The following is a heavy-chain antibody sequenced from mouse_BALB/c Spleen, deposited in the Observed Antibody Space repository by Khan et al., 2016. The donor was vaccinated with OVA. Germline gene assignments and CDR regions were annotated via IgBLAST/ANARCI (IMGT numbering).Heavy chain of an antibody. D-gene: IGHD1-1*01. Sequence: EVQLQESGPGLVKPSQSLSLTCTVTGYSITSGYAWNWIRQFPGNKLEWMGYISYSGVTSYTPSLKSRISITRDTSTNQFFLQLNSVTTEDTATYYCARGNYYVYYFDYWGQGTTLTVSS. J-gene: IGHJ2*01. CDR3: ARGNYYVYYFDY. CDR2: ISYSGVT. CDR1: GYSITSGYA. V-gene: IGHV3-2*02.